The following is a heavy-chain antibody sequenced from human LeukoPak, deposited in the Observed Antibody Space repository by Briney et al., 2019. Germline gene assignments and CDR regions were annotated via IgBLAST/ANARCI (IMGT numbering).Heavy chain of an antibody. CDR1: GFTFSSYG. D-gene: IGHD1/OR15-1a*01. CDR2: ISYDGIKQ. CDR3: TLTTFGVVYYFDY. Sequence: PGGSLRLSCATSGFTFSSYGMHWVRQAPGKGLEWVALISYDGIKQYYADSVKGRFIISRDNSKNTLYLQLNSLRPEDTAVYYCTLTTFGVVYYFDYWGQGTLLTVSS. J-gene: IGHJ4*02. V-gene: IGHV3-30*03.